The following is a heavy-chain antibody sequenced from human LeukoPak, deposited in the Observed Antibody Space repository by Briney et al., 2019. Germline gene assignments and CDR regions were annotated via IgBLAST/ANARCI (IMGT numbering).Heavy chain of an antibody. CDR2: VNPNSGDT. D-gene: IGHD1-26*01. CDR1: GYTFTGYY. J-gene: IGHJ4*02. V-gene: IGHV1-2*02. CDR3: ARGELPYYYFDY. Sequence: ASVKVSCKASGYTFTGYYMHWVRQAPGQGLEWMGWVNPNSGDTNYAQKFQGRVTTTRDTSISTAYMELSRLRSDDTAVYYCARGELPYYYFDYWGQGTLVTVSS.